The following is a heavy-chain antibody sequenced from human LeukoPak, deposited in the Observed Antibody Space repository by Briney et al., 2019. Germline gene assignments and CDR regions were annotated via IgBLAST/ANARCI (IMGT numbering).Heavy chain of an antibody. D-gene: IGHD3-16*01. V-gene: IGHV3-74*01. CDR1: GFTFSSYW. CDR3: ARVRWGGLYYFDY. Sequence: PGGSLRLSCAASGFTFSSYWMHWVRQAPGKGLVWVSRINSDGSSTSYADSAKGRFTISRDNAKNTLYLQMNSLRAEDTAVYYCARVRWGGLYYFDYWGQGTLVTVSS. J-gene: IGHJ4*02. CDR2: INSDGSST.